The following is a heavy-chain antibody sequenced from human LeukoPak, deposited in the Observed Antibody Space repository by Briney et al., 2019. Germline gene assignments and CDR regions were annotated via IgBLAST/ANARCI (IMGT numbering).Heavy chain of an antibody. CDR3: AREYYDILTGYSNALDI. D-gene: IGHD3-9*01. CDR1: GFTFSDYY. Sequence: PGGSLRLSCAASGFTFSDYYMSWIRQAPGEGLEWVSYISSSGSTIYYADSVKGRFTISRDNAKNSLYLQMNSLRAEDMAVYYCAREYYDILTGYSNALDIWGQGTMVTVSS. J-gene: IGHJ3*02. CDR2: ISSSGSTI. V-gene: IGHV3-11*01.